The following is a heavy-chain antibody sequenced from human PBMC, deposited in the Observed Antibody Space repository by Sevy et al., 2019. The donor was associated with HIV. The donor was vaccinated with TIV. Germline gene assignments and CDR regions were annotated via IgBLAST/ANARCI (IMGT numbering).Heavy chain of an antibody. CDR2: IYYSGIT. V-gene: IGHV4-59*01. CDR3: ARAIAAPRGMDV. CDR1: GDSISSYY. D-gene: IGHD6-13*01. J-gene: IGHJ6*02. Sequence: SETLSLTCTVSGDSISSYYWSWIRQPPGKGLEWIGYIYYSGITDYNPCLKSRVTISVDTSKNQFSLKLNSVTAADTAVYYCARAIAAPRGMDVWGQGTTVTVSS.